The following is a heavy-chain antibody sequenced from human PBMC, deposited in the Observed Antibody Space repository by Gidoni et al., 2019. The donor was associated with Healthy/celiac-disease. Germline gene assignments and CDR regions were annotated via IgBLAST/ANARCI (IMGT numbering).Heavy chain of an antibody. V-gene: IGHV3-23*01. CDR1: GFTFSSYA. CDR3: AKDRGMEFDY. J-gene: IGHJ4*02. D-gene: IGHD3-16*01. Sequence: EVQLLESGGGLVQPGGSLRLSCAASGFTFSSYAMSWVRQAQGKGMGWVSAIRGSGGSTYYADSVKGRFTISRDNSKNTLYLQMNSLRAEDTAVYYCAKDRGMEFDYWGQGTLVTVSS. CDR2: IRGSGGST.